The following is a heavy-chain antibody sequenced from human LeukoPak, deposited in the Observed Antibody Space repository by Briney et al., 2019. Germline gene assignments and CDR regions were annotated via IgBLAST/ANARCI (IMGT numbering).Heavy chain of an antibody. J-gene: IGHJ4*02. D-gene: IGHD3-10*01. CDR3: ARDFGQYKLNGGYYFDY. CDR2: ISSSGSTI. V-gene: IGHV3-48*03. Sequence: GGSLRLSCAASGFTFNSYEMDWVRQAPGKGLEWVSYISSSGSTIYYTDSVKGRFTISRDNAKNSLYLQMNSLRAEDTAVYYCARDFGQYKLNGGYYFDYWGQGTLVTVS. CDR1: GFTFNSYE.